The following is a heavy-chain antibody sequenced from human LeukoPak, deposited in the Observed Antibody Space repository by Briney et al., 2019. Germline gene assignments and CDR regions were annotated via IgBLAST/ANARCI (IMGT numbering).Heavy chain of an antibody. J-gene: IGHJ4*02. CDR2: ISGNNGDT. V-gene: IGHV1-18*01. Sequence: GASVKVSCKASGYTFTTKAITWVRQAPRQGLEWVGWISGNNGDTRYAQKFQGRVTVTTDTSTSTAYMEVRSLTSDDTAVYYCARDGGTAGYSSGSDYWGQGTLVTVSS. D-gene: IGHD6-19*01. CDR3: ARDGGTAGYSSGSDY. CDR1: GYTFTTKA.